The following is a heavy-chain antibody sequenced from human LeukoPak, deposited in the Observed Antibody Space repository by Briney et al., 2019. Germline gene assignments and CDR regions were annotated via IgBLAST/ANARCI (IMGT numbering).Heavy chain of an antibody. J-gene: IGHJ5*02. Sequence: GGSLRLSCAASGFNISKAYLMWARQAPGKRLEWVSVTYAGGASWYGDFVEGRFTISRDNSKNTVYLQMNGLRGDDTAIYYCARADSTKWWGLDPWGQGTLVTVAS. CDR3: ARADSTKWWGLDP. D-gene: IGHD2-2*01. CDR1: GFNISKAY. CDR2: TYAGGAS. V-gene: IGHV3-53*01.